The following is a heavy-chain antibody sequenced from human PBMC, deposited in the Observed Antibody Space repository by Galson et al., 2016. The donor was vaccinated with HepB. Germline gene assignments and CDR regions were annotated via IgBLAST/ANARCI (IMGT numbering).Heavy chain of an antibody. CDR1: GASITSGGYS. V-gene: IGHV4-30-2*01. Sequence: TLSLTCAVSGASITSGGYSWTWIRQPPGAGLEWIGYLSHGGVTNYNSSLKSRVPISGDRSKNQFSVSLNSVTAAGTAGDVCAGLPTDYDLSKGFPAYGGPGTLVTGSS. J-gene: IGHJ1*01. CDR2: LSHGGVT. CDR3: AGLPTDYDLSKGFPAY. D-gene: IGHD3-3*01.